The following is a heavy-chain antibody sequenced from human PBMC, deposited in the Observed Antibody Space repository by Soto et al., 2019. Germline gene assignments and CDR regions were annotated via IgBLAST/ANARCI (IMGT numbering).Heavy chain of an antibody. CDR1: GFTFSSYA. J-gene: IGHJ3*02. CDR2: ISGSGGST. D-gene: IGHD6-19*01. V-gene: IGHV3-23*01. Sequence: EVQLLESGGGLVQPGGALRLSCAASGFTFSSYAMSWVRQAPGKRLEWVSAISGSGGSTYYADSVKGRFTISRDNSKNSLFLQMNSLRAEDTAVYYCAKDAIAVAATRDASDIWRQGTMFTVSS. CDR3: AKDAIAVAATRDASDI.